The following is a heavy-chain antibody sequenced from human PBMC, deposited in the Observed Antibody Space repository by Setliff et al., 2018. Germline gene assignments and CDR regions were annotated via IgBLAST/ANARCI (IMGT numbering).Heavy chain of an antibody. CDR1: GGTFSSSG. CDR2: FIPILGAT. CDR3: ARDSGAGGSSN. V-gene: IGHV1-69*13. Sequence: SVKVSCKSSGGTFSSSGITWVRQAPGQGLQWLGRFIPILGATNYAQNFQGRVTITADEPTSTGYMELSSLRSEDTAVYYCARDSGAGGSSNWGQGTLVTVSS. D-gene: IGHD1-26*01. J-gene: IGHJ4*02.